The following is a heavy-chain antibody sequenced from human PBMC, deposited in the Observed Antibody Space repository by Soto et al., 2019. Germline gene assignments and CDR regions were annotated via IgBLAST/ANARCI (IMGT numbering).Heavy chain of an antibody. J-gene: IGHJ4*02. CDR3: AKDTGFDY. D-gene: IGHD4-4*01. Sequence: GGSLRLSCAASGFTFSSYGMHWVRQAPGKGLEWVAVISYDGSNKYYADSVKGRFTISRDNSKNTLYLQMNSLRAEDTAVYYCAKDTGFDYWGQGTLVTVSS. CDR1: GFTFSSYG. CDR2: ISYDGSNK. V-gene: IGHV3-30*18.